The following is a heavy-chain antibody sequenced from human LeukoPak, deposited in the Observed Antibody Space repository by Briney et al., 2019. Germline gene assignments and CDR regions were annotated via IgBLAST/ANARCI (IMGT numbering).Heavy chain of an antibody. CDR2: INPNNGNT. CDR1: GFTFTSYD. Sequence: ASVKVSCKASGFTFTSYDINWVRQASGQGLEWMGWINPNNGNTGYAQKFKGRVTMTRDTSISTAYMELRGLRSEDTAVYYCVRDGEGVAISVNYWFDPWGQGTLVTVSS. V-gene: IGHV1-8*01. J-gene: IGHJ5*02. CDR3: VRDGEGVAISVNYWFDP. D-gene: IGHD3-10*01.